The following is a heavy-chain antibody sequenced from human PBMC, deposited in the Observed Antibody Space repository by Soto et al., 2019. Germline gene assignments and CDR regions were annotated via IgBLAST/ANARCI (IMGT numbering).Heavy chain of an antibody. CDR1: GYSFSDYW. CDR2: IYPGDSET. J-gene: IGHJ4*02. V-gene: IGHV5-51*01. D-gene: IGHD2-15*01. CDR3: ARRGGSHQADY. Sequence: GESLKISCQGSGYSFSDYWIGWVRQMPGKGLEWMGIIYPGDSETIYSPSFQGQVTISADKSISTAYVQWSGLKASDSAVYYCARRGGSHQADYWGQGALVTVSS.